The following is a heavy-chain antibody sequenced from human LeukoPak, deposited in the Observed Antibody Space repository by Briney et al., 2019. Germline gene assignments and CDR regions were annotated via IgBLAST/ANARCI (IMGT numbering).Heavy chain of an antibody. Sequence: SETLSLTCTVSGGSMNSGSYYWSWIRQPAGKELEWIGRIYTRGSTNYNPSLKSRVTMSIDTSKNQFSLKLSSVTAADTAVYYCARLTPTTLSLYYYYMDVWGKGTTVTVSS. CDR3: ARLTPTTLSLYYYYMDV. V-gene: IGHV4-61*02. D-gene: IGHD2/OR15-2a*01. CDR1: GGSMNSGSYY. CDR2: IYTRGST. J-gene: IGHJ6*03.